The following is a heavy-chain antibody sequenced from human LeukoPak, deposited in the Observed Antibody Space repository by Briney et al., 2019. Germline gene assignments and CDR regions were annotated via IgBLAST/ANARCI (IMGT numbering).Heavy chain of an antibody. J-gene: IGHJ6*03. V-gene: IGHV3-30-3*01. CDR1: GFTFSSYA. Sequence: GGSLRLSCAASGFTFSSYAMHWVRQAPGKGLEWVAVISYDGSNKYYADSVKGRFTISRDNSKNTLYLQMNSLRAEDTAVYYCARAFDSSGYYAGNYYYYMDVWGKGTTVTVSS. CDR2: ISYDGSNK. D-gene: IGHD3-22*01. CDR3: ARAFDSSGYYAGNYYYYMDV.